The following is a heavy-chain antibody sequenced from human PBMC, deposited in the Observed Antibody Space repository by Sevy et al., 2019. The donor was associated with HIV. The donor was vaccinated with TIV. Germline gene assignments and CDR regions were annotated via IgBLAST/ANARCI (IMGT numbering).Heavy chain of an antibody. CDR3: ARARPLYYYDSSGYYFDY. CDR1: GGSISSYY. J-gene: IGHJ4*02. Sequence: SETLSLTCTVSGGSISSYYWSWIRQPPGKGLEWIGYIYYSGSTNYNPSLKSRVTISVDTSKNQFSLKLSSVTAADTAVYCCARARPLYYYDSSGYYFDYWGQGTLVTVSS. D-gene: IGHD3-22*01. CDR2: IYYSGST. V-gene: IGHV4-59*01.